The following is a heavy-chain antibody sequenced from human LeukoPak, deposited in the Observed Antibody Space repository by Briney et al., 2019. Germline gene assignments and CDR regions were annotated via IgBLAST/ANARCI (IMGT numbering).Heavy chain of an antibody. J-gene: IGHJ4*02. D-gene: IGHD6-13*01. CDR2: ISSVGST. V-gene: IGHV3-53*01. CDR1: GFTVSRNY. CDR3: VKDYSTIAAAANPLFDY. Sequence: PGGSLRLSCAASGFTVSRNYMSWVRQAPGKGLEWVSLISSVGSTYYADSVKGRFTISRDNSKNTLYLQMHSLRAEDTAVYYCVKDYSTIAAAANPLFDYWGQGALVTVSS.